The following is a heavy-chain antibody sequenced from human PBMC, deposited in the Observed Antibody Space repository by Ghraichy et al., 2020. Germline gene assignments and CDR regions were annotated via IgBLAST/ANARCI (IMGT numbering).Heavy chain of an antibody. V-gene: IGHV3-23*01. D-gene: IGHD3/OR15-3a*01. CDR1: GFTFSSYA. CDR2: ISGSGGST. J-gene: IGHJ4*02. Sequence: LSLTCAASGFTFSSYAMSWVRQAPGKGLEWVSAISGSGGSTYYADSVKGRFTISRDNSKNTLYLQMNSLRAEDTAVYYCAKFWTRLDYWGQGTLVTVSS. CDR3: AKFWTRLDY.